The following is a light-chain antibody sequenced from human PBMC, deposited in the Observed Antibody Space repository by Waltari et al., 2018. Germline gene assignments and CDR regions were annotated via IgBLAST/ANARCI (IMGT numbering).Light chain of an antibody. V-gene: IGLV2-23*01. Sequence: QSALTQPASVSGSLGQPITISCTGATSDVGTYNLVSWYQQHPGKAPKLMIYEGSKRPSGVSNRFSGSQSGNTASLTISGLQAEDDGDYYCCSYAGSSTYVLFGGGTKLTVL. CDR2: EGS. J-gene: IGLJ2*01. CDR3: CSYAGSSTYVL. CDR1: TSDVGTYNL.